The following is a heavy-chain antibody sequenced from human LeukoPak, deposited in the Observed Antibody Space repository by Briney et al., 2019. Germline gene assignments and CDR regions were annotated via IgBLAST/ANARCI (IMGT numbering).Heavy chain of an antibody. CDR2: INHSGST. J-gene: IGHJ4*02. CDR1: GGSFSGYY. Sequence: SETLSLTCAVYGGSFSGYYWSWIRQPPGKGLEWIGEINHSGSTNYNPSLKSRVAISVDTSKNQFSLKLSSVTAADTAVYYCARHPTPDYYDSSGYYYVRRARNKYYFDYWGQGTLVTVSP. D-gene: IGHD3-22*01. V-gene: IGHV4-34*01. CDR3: ARHPTPDYYDSSGYYYVRRARNKYYFDY.